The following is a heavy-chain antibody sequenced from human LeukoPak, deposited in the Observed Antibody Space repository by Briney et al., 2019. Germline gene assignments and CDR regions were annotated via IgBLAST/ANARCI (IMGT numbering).Heavy chain of an antibody. CDR1: GGSISSSNR. D-gene: IGHD3-16*01. J-gene: IGHJ6*02. V-gene: IGHV4-4*02. Sequence: SGTLSLTCAVSGGSISSSNRWGWVRQPPGKGLEWIGEIYQSGSTNYNPSLKSRVTISIDKSKNQFSLKLSSVTAADTAVYYCARLPFSYYAMDVWGQGTTVTVSS. CDR3: ARLPFSYYAMDV. CDR2: IYQSGST.